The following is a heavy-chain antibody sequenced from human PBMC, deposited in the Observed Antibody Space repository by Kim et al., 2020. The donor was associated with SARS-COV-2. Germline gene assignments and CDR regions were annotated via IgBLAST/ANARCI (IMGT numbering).Heavy chain of an antibody. J-gene: IGHJ6*02. CDR2: IIPIFGTA. Sequence: SVKVSCKASGGTFSSYAISWVRQAPGQGLEWMGGIIPIFGTANYAQKFQGRVTITADESTSTAYMELSSLRSEDTAVYYCARESQYSSSSYYYYYYGMDVWGQGTTVTVSS. CDR1: GGTFSSYA. CDR3: ARESQYSSSSYYYYYYGMDV. D-gene: IGHD6-13*01. V-gene: IGHV1-69*13.